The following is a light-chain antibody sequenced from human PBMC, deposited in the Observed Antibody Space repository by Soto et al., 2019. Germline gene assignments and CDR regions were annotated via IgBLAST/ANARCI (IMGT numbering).Light chain of an antibody. CDR1: SSDVGSYNL. V-gene: IGLV2-23*01. Sequence: QSALTQPASVSGSPGQSITISCTGTSSDVGSYNLVSWYQQHPGQAPKLMIYEGSKRPSGVSNRFSGSKSGNTASLTISGLQAEDEADYYCCSYAGSPYVVFGGGTKLTVL. J-gene: IGLJ2*01. CDR2: EGS. CDR3: CSYAGSPYVV.